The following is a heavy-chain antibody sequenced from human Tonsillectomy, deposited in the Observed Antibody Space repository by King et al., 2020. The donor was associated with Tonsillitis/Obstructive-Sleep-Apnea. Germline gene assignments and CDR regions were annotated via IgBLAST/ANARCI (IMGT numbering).Heavy chain of an antibody. CDR3: ARLRRGHTAALYYYMDV. J-gene: IGHJ6*03. D-gene: IGHD3-10*01. V-gene: IGHV5-10-1*01. Sequence: VQLVESGAEVKKPGESLRISCKSSGYSFTIYWISWVRLMPGKGLEWMGRIDPSDSYTNYSPSFQGNVTISVDRSISTAYLQWSSLKASDTAIYYCARLRRGHTAALYYYMDVWGEGTTVTVSS. CDR2: IDPSDSYT. CDR1: GYSFTIYW.